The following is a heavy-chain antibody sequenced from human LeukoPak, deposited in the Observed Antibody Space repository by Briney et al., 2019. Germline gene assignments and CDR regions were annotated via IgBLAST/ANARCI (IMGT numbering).Heavy chain of an antibody. V-gene: IGHV4-59*01. D-gene: IGHD1-7*01. J-gene: IGHJ4*02. CDR3: ARGWDNWNYWGVGDYYFDY. Sequence: PSETLSLTCTVSGGSISSYYWSWIRQPPGKGLEWIGYIYYSGSTNYNPSLKSRVTISVDTSKNQFSLKLSSVTAADTAVYYCARGWDNWNYWGVGDYYFDYWGQGTLVTVSS. CDR2: IYYSGST. CDR1: GGSISSYY.